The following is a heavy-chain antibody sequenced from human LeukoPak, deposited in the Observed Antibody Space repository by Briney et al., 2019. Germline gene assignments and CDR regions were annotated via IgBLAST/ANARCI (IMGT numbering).Heavy chain of an antibody. V-gene: IGHV5-51*01. J-gene: IGHJ4*02. CDR2: IYPGDSDT. D-gene: IGHD3-22*01. CDR3: ASLRYDSSGYYLVPPYYFDY. CDR1: GYSFTSYW. Sequence: GESLKISCQGSGYSFTSYWIGWVRQMPGKGLEWMGIIYPGDSDTRYSPSFQGQVTISADKSISTAYLQWSSLKASDTAMYYCASLRYDSSGYYLVPPYYFDYWGQGTLVTVSS.